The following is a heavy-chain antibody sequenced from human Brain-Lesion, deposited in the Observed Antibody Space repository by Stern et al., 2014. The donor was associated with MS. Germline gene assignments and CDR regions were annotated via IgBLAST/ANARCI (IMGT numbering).Heavy chain of an antibody. CDR1: GGSITSSSYY. Sequence: QVQLVESGPGLVKPSETLSLTCTVSGGSITSSSYYWAWIRQPPGRGLEYIGTVYYTGSTFYDPSLKSRVTISVDTSTNQVALKLPSVTAADTAVYYCVRPDIMGTIWNWGQGTLVTVSS. J-gene: IGHJ4*02. CDR3: VRPDIMGTIWN. V-gene: IGHV4-39*01. D-gene: IGHD1-26*01. CDR2: VYYTGST.